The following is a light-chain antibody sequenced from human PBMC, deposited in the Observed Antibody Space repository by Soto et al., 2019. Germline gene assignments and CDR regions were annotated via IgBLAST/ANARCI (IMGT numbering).Light chain of an antibody. CDR3: QQYGSSFT. CDR1: QSVSSSY. V-gene: IGKV3-20*01. CDR2: GAS. J-gene: IGKJ3*01. Sequence: EIVLTQSPGTLSLSPGERATLSCRASQSVSSSYLAWYQQKPGQALRLLIYGASSRATGIPDRFSGSGSGTDFTLTISRLEPEDFAVYYCQQYGSSFTFGPGTKVDIK.